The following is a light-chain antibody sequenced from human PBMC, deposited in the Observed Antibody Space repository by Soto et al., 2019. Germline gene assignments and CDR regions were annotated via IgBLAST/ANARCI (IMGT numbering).Light chain of an antibody. V-gene: IGKV1-5*03. CDR2: KGS. CDR1: QSISSW. J-gene: IGKJ4*01. Sequence: DIQMTQSPSTLSASVGDRVTITCRASQSISSWLAWYQQKPGKAPNLLIYKGSSLESGVPSRFSGSGSGTEFTLTISSLQPDDFSTSYCKQYSDYPITFGGGTKVEIK. CDR3: KQYSDYPIT.